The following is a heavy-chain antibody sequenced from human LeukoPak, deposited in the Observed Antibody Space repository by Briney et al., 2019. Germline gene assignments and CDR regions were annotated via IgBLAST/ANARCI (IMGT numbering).Heavy chain of an antibody. V-gene: IGHV4-59*08. Sequence: SETLSLTCTVSGGSISSYYRSWIRQPPGKGLEWIGYIYYSGSTNYNPSLKSRVTISVDTSKNQFSLKLSSVTAADTAVYYCARHTLGYSYGPDYWGQGTLVTVSS. CDR2: IYYSGST. CDR1: GGSISSYY. J-gene: IGHJ4*02. D-gene: IGHD5-18*01. CDR3: ARHTLGYSYGPDY.